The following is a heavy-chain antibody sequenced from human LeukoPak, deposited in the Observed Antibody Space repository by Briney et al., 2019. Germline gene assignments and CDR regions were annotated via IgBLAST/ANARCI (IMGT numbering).Heavy chain of an antibody. V-gene: IGHV3-7*01. CDR2: IKQDGSEE. CDR3: ARDRSRNSY. CDR1: GFTFSNYW. D-gene: IGHD4-23*01. Sequence: PGGSLRLSCAASGFTFSNYWMSWVRQAPGKGLEWVASIKQDGSEENYVDSVKGRFTISRDNAKNSLFLQMNSLRAEDTAVYYCARDRSRNSYWGRGALVTVSS. J-gene: IGHJ4*02.